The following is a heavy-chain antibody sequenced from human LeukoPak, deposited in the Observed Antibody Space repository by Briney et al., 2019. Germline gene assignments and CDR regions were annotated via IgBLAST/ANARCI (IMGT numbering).Heavy chain of an antibody. Sequence: ASVKVSCKASGYTFTGYYMHWVRRAPGQGLEWMGWINPNSGGTNYAQKFQGRVTMTRDTSISTAYMELSRLRSDDTAVYYCARLYCSSTSCHGFDYWGQGTLVTVSS. J-gene: IGHJ4*02. V-gene: IGHV1-2*02. D-gene: IGHD2-2*01. CDR2: INPNSGGT. CDR1: GYTFTGYY. CDR3: ARLYCSSTSCHGFDY.